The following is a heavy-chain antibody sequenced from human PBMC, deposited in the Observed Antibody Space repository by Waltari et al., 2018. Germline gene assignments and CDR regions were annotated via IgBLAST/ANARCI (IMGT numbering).Heavy chain of an antibody. D-gene: IGHD1-26*01. CDR3: AREGGNYGY. V-gene: IGHV3-7*04. Sequence: EVQLVESGGGLVQPGGSLRLSCAASGFTFSSYWMTWVRQAPGKGLEWVANIKHDGSEKYYVDSVKGRFAISRDNAKNSLFLQMNSLRAEDTAVYYCAREGGNYGYWGQGTLVTVSS. CDR1: GFTFSSYW. CDR2: IKHDGSEK. J-gene: IGHJ4*02.